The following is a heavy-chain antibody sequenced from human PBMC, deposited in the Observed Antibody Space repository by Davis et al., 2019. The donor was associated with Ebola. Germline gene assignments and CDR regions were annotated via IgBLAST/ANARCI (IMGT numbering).Heavy chain of an antibody. CDR1: GGTFSSYA. CDR2: IIPIFGTA. CDR3: ARDALLGFYFDY. V-gene: IGHV1-69*05. Sequence: SVKVSCKASGGTFSSYAISWVRQAPGQGLEWMGGIIPIFGTANYAQKLQGRVTMTTDTSTSTAYMELRSLRSDDTAVYYCARDALLGFYFDYWGQGTLVTVSS. J-gene: IGHJ4*02.